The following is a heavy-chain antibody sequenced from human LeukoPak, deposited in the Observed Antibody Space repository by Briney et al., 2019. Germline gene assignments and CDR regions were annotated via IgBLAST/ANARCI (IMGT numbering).Heavy chain of an antibody. CDR3: ARGSHPPTN. V-gene: IGHV3-11*04. D-gene: IGHD2-8*01. Sequence: GGSLRLSCAASGLTFSDYYMTSIRQAPGKGLEWVAYISNSGNIIYYVDSVKGRFTISRDNAKNSLYLQMNSLRAEDTAVYYCARGSHPPTNWGQGTLVTVSS. CDR1: GLTFSDYY. J-gene: IGHJ4*02. CDR2: ISNSGNII.